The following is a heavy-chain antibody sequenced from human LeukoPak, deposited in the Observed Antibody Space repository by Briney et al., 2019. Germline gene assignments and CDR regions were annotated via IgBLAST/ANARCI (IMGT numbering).Heavy chain of an antibody. V-gene: IGHV4-39*01. CDR2: IYYSGST. CDR3: ARPRLSYSSSWAFDY. J-gene: IGHJ4*02. D-gene: IGHD6-13*01. Sequence: ASETLSLTCTVSGESISSSSYYWGWIRQPPGKGMEWIGSIYYSGSTYYNPSLKSRVTISVDTSNNQFSLKLSSVTAADTAVYYCARPRLSYSSSWAFDYWGQGTLVTVSS. CDR1: GESISSSSYY.